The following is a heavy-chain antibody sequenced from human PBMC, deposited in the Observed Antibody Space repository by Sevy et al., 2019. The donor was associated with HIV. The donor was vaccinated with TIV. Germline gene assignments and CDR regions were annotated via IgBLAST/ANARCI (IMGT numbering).Heavy chain of an antibody. V-gene: IGHV3-9*01. CDR3: AKDISRDPRDGNSPHFDY. Sequence: GGYLRLSCAASGFTFDDYAMHWVRQVPGKGLEWVSGISWNSGSIGYADSMKGRFTISRDNAKNSLYLQMNSLRAEDSALYYCAKDISRDPRDGNSPHFDYWGHGTLVTVSS. CDR2: ISWNSGSI. CDR1: GFTFDDYA. J-gene: IGHJ4*01. D-gene: IGHD1-1*01.